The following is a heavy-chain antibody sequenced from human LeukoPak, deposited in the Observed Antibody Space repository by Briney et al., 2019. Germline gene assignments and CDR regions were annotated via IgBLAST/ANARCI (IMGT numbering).Heavy chain of an antibody. CDR3: ARVAGPIVGAQIYGMDV. CDR1: GYTFTGYC. V-gene: IGHV1-2*02. J-gene: IGHJ6*02. D-gene: IGHD1-26*01. Sequence: ASVKVSCKASGYTFTGYCMHWVRQAPGQGLEWMGWINPNSGGTNYAQKFQGRVTMTRDTSISTAYMELSRLRSDDTAVYYCARVAGPIVGAQIYGMDVWGQGTTVTVSS. CDR2: INPNSGGT.